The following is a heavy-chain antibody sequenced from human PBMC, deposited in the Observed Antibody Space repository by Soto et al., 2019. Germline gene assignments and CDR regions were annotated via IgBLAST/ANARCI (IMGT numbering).Heavy chain of an antibody. J-gene: IGHJ4*02. CDR3: ARGSGNPFDY. V-gene: IGHV4-59*01. Sequence: KPSETLSLTCSVSGGSMNTYYWSWIRQPPGKGLEWIGYIYSSGSTNYKLSLKSRVVFSVDTSKNQFSLKLSSVTAADTAVYYCARGSGNPFDYWGQGTLVTVS. CDR2: IYSSGST. D-gene: IGHD2-15*01. CDR1: GGSMNTYY.